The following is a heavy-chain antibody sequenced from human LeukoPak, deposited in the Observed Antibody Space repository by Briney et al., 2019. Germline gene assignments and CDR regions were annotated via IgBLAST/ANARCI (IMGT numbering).Heavy chain of an antibody. J-gene: IGHJ4*02. V-gene: IGHV3-74*01. D-gene: IGHD6-13*01. CDR3: TRVFVGDEYSSSGY. CDR2: INSDGGST. CDR1: GFTFSRYY. Sequence: GGSLRLSCAASGFTFSRYYMHWVRQAPGKGLVWVSRINSDGGSTTYADSVRGRFTISRDNAKNTLYLQMNSLKVEDTAVYYCTRVFVGDEYSSSGYWGQGTLVTVSS.